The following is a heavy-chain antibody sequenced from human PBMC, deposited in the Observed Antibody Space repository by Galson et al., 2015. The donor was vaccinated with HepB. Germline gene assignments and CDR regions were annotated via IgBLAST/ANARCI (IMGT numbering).Heavy chain of an antibody. Sequence: SLRLSCAASRFTFSSYWMHWVRQAPGKGLVWVSRINSDGSSTSYADSVKGRFTISRDNAKNTLYLQMNSLRAEDTAVYYCVREDYSGYDDHKFDYWGQGTLVTVSS. D-gene: IGHD5-12*01. CDR3: VREDYSGYDDHKFDY. CDR2: INSDGSST. J-gene: IGHJ4*02. V-gene: IGHV3-74*01. CDR1: RFTFSSYW.